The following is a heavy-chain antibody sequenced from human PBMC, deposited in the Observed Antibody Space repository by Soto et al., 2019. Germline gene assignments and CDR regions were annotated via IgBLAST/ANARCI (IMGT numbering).Heavy chain of an antibody. Sequence: ASVRVSCKASGYTFSTYDIVWVRQAPGQRLEWMGWINVGDGNTKYSQKFQGRVTITRDTSATTAYMELSSLRSDDTAVFYCTRGSVFDYWGQGTLVTVSS. CDR2: INVGDGNT. CDR1: GYTFSTYD. J-gene: IGHJ4*02. CDR3: TRGSVFDY. V-gene: IGHV1-3*01. D-gene: IGHD6-19*01.